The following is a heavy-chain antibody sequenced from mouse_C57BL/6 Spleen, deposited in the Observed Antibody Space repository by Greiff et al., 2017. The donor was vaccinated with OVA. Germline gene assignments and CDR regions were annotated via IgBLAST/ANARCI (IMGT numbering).Heavy chain of an antibody. CDR1: GFNIKNTY. Sequence: EVKLVESVAELVRPGASVKLSCTASGFNIKNTYMHWVKQRPEQGLEWIGRIDPANGNTKYAPKFQGKATITADTSSNTAYLQLSSLTSEDTAIYYCARDYGSSEEYYFDYWGQGTTLTVSS. J-gene: IGHJ2*01. CDR3: ARDYGSSEEYYFDY. V-gene: IGHV14-3*01. D-gene: IGHD1-1*01. CDR2: IDPANGNT.